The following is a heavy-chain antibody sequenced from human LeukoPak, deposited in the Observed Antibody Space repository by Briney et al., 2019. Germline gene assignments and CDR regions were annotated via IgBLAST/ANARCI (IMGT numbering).Heavy chain of an antibody. Sequence: SETLSLTCTVSGGSINNYYWSWLRQPPGKGLEWIGYIYYSGSTKYKPSLKSRVTISVDTSKNQFSLKLSSVTAADTAVYYCARGRFLDAFDIWGQGTMVTVSS. J-gene: IGHJ3*02. V-gene: IGHV4-59*01. CDR2: IYYSGST. CDR3: ARGRFLDAFDI. D-gene: IGHD3-3*01. CDR1: GGSINNYY.